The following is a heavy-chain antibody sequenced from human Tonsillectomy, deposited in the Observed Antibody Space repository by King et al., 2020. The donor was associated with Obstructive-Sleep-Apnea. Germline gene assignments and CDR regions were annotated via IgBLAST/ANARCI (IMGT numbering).Heavy chain of an antibody. D-gene: IGHD4-23*01. Sequence: VQLQQWGAGLWKPSETQSLTCAVYGESFTNYYWTWIRQPLGKGLEWIGEINHGGSTNYNPSLKSRVSISVDTSKNQFSLKLNSVTAADTGVYYCARGERYGGNSFYYGMDVWGQGTTVTVSS. V-gene: IGHV4-34*01. CDR2: INHGGST. J-gene: IGHJ6*02. CDR1: GESFTNYY. CDR3: ARGERYGGNSFYYGMDV.